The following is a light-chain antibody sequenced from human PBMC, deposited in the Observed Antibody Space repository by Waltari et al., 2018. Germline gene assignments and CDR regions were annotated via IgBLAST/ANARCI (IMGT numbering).Light chain of an antibody. CDR2: EVN. J-gene: IGLJ2*01. V-gene: IGLV2-8*01. CDR3: SSYAGTDNFVV. Sequence: QSALTQPPSASGSPGQSVTISCTGPSSDVGAYDYVSWYQHHPDKAPKLIIFEVNKWPSGVPDRFSGSKSGNTASLTVSGLQAEDEADYYCSSYAGTDNFVVFGGGTKLTVL. CDR1: SSDVGAYDY.